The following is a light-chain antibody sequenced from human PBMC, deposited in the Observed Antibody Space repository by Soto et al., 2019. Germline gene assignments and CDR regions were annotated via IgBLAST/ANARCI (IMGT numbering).Light chain of an antibody. CDR2: DNN. CDR1: SSNIGNNY. J-gene: IGLJ3*02. V-gene: IGLV1-51*01. CDR3: GTGDHSLDAGL. Sequence: QSVLTQPPSVSAAPGQKVTISCSGSSSNIGNNYVSWYQQLPGTAPKLLIYDNNKRPSGIPDRFSGSKSGTSATLGITGLQTGDDADYYCGTGDHSLDAGLFGGGTKLTVL.